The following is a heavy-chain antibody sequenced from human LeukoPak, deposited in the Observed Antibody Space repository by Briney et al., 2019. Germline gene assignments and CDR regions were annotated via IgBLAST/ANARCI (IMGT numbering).Heavy chain of an antibody. D-gene: IGHD1-26*01. V-gene: IGHV4-34*01. Sequence: KPSETLPLTCAVYGESLSKYYWTWIRQSPGKGLEWIGEVNHRGSTNLNPSLKSRVTLSVDTSKHQFSLRLTSVTAADAAVYYCASSVGSTDYWGQGTLVTVSS. CDR2: VNHRGST. CDR1: GESLSKYY. CDR3: ASSVGSTDY. J-gene: IGHJ4*02.